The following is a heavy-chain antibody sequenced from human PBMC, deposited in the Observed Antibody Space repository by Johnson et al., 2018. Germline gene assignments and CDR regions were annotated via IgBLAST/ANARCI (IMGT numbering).Heavy chain of an antibody. D-gene: IGHD6-6*01. Sequence: QVQLVQSGAEVKKPGSSVKVSCKASGGTFSSYAISWVRQAPGQGLEWMGRIIPILGIANYAQKFQGRVTITADKSTSQAYMGLSSLRSEDTAGYYCARDLGPYSRSSAYYYYYYRGVWGKGTTVTVSS. J-gene: IGHJ6*03. CDR3: ARDLGPYSRSSAYYYYYYRGV. V-gene: IGHV1-69*04. CDR1: GGTFSSYA. CDR2: IIPILGIA.